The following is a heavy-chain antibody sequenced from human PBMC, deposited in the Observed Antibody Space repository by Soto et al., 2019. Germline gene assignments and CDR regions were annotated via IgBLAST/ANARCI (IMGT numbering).Heavy chain of an antibody. CDR1: GFVFSDYW. CDR2: IKQDGSTK. D-gene: IGHD2-8*01. J-gene: IGHJ5*02. CDR3: ARGVYCTTGVCYWFAH. Sequence: GGSLRLSCAASGFVFSDYWMNWVRHTPGKGLEWVANIKQDGSTKYYADPVKGRFTISRDNGKNSVSLQMNSLRAEDTATYYCARGVYCTTGVCYWFAHWGPGTQVTVSS. V-gene: IGHV3-7*01.